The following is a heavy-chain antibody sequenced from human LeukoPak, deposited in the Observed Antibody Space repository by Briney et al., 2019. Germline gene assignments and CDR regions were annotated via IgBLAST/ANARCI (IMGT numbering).Heavy chain of an antibody. J-gene: IGHJ3*02. V-gene: IGHV4-34*01. CDR3: ARRESWSPHAFDI. Sequence: SETLSLTCAVYGGSFSGYYWSWIRQPPGKGLEWIGEINHSGSTNYNPSLKSRVTISVDTSKNQFSLKLSSVTAADTAVYYCARRESWSPHAFDIWGQGTMVTVSS. CDR2: INHSGST. CDR1: GGSFSGYY.